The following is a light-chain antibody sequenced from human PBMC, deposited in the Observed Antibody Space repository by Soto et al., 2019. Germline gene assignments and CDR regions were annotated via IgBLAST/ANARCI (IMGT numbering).Light chain of an antibody. CDR2: GAS. CDR1: QSVGSDY. V-gene: IGKV3-20*01. Sequence: EIVLTQSPGTLSLSPGERATLSCRASQSVGSDYLAWYQQKPGQAPRLLIYGASSRATGISDRFSGSASGTDFTLTISRREPEDFAVYYCQQCGNSPWTFGLGTKVEIK. J-gene: IGKJ1*01. CDR3: QQCGNSPWT.